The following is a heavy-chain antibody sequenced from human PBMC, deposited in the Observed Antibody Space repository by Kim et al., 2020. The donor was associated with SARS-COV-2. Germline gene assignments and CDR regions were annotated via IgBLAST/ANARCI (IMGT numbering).Heavy chain of an antibody. CDR3: ATGGGNQFDY. J-gene: IGHJ4*02. V-gene: IGHV3-23*01. CDR1: GFTFITYS. D-gene: IGHD1-26*01. CDR2: ISDDAGRT. Sequence: GGSLRLSCAASGFTFITYSMSWVRQAPGRGLEWVSTISDDAGRTYYADSVKGRFTISRDNSKSTLYLQMNSLRADDTALYYCATGGGNQFDYWGQGTLVTVSS.